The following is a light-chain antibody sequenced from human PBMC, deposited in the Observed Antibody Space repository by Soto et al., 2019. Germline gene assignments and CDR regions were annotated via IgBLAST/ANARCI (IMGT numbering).Light chain of an antibody. CDR3: SSYTSSSTYV. V-gene: IGLV2-14*03. J-gene: IGLJ1*01. CDR1: SSDVGGYDY. Sequence: QSALTQPASVSGSPGQSITISCTGTSSDVGGYDYVSWYQQHPDKAPKLMIYDVSNRPSGVSNRFSGSKSGNTASLTIPGLQAEDETDYYCSSYTSSSTYVFGTGTKLTVL. CDR2: DVS.